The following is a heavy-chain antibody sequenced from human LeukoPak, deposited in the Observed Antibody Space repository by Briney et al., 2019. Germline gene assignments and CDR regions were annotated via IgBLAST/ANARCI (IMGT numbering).Heavy chain of an antibody. CDR1: GFTFNSSA. CDR3: AKERFGDWNWFDP. J-gene: IGHJ5*02. D-gene: IGHD3-10*01. Sequence: SGGSLRLSCAASGFTFNSSAMSWVRQAPGRGLDWVSTISGTVGSTYYADSVKGRFTISRDNSKDTLYLQMNSLRAEDTAIYYCAKERFGDWNWFDPWGQGTLVTVSS. CDR2: ISGTVGST. V-gene: IGHV3-23*01.